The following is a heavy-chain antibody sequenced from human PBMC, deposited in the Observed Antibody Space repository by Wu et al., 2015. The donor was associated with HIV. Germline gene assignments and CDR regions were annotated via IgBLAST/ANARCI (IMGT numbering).Heavy chain of an antibody. CDR2: INPSGGST. J-gene: IGHJ4*02. CDR3: ARVAASDLDY. D-gene: IGHD6-13*01. V-gene: IGHV1-46*01. Sequence: QVQLVQSGAEVKKPGSSVKVSCKASGGTFSSYAISWVRQAPGQGLEWMGIINPSGGSTSYAQKFQGRVTMTRDTSTSTVYMELSSLRSEDTAVYYCARVAASDLDYWGQGTLVTVSS. CDR1: GGTFSSYA.